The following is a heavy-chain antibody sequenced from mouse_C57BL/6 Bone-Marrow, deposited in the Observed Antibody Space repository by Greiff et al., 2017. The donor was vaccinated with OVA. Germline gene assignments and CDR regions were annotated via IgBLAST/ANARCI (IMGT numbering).Heavy chain of an antibody. Sequence: EVKLVESGGDLVKPGGSLKLSCAASGFTFSSYGMSWVRQTPDKRLEWVATISSGGSYTYYPDSVKGRFTISRDNAKNTLYLQMSSLKSEDTAMYYCARHYYSNYVGYFDVWGTGTTVTVSS. CDR1: GFTFSSYG. J-gene: IGHJ1*03. V-gene: IGHV5-6*01. CDR3: ARHYYSNYVGYFDV. D-gene: IGHD2-5*01. CDR2: ISSGGSYT.